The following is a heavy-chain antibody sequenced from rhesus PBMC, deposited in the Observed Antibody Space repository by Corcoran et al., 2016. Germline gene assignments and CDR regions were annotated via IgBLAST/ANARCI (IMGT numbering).Heavy chain of an antibody. Sequence: EVQLVESGGGLVQPGGSLRLSCAASGFTFSAYGMSWVRQAPGKGLERVSYFINGDGSTYYAESVRCRFTISRDNSKNTLSLQMNSLRLEATAVYYCAKEGAAGYWYFDLWGPGTPITISS. CDR1: GFTFSAYG. CDR2: YFINGDGST. J-gene: IGHJ2*01. V-gene: IGHV3S5*01. CDR3: AKEGAAGYWYFDL. D-gene: IGHD6-13*01.